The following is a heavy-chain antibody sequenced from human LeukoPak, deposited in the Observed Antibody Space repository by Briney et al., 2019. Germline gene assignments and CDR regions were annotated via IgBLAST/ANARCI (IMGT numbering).Heavy chain of an antibody. CDR3: VQNIPGTIEH. CDR1: GGSISTTSYY. V-gene: IGHV4-39*01. Sequence: PSETLSLTCTVSGGSISTTSYYWGWIRQPPGKGLECIGNIYSSGTTYYNPSLKSRVTISIDTSKSQFSLRLNSVTAADTAVYYCVQNIPGTIEHWGQGTLVTASS. J-gene: IGHJ1*01. D-gene: IGHD1-7*01. CDR2: IYSSGTT.